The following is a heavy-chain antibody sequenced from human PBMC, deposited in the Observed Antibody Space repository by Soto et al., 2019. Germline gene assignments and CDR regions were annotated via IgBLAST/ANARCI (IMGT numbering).Heavy chain of an antibody. CDR1: GFTFSSYT. V-gene: IGHV3-21*01. J-gene: IGHJ3*02. D-gene: IGHD3-16*01. CDR3: ASPKGGAFDI. CDR2: ITSSGGYT. Sequence: ESGGGLVKPGGSLRLSCVASGFTFSSYTMNWVRQTPGKGLEWVSSITSSGGYTLYADSVKGRFTISRDNAENSLFLQMNSLRAEDTAVYYCASPKGGAFDIWGQGTMVTVSS.